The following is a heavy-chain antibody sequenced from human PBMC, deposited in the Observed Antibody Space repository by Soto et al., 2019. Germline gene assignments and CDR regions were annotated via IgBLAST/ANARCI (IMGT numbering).Heavy chain of an antibody. CDR1: GGSISSYY. CDR2: IYYSGST. D-gene: IGHD3-10*01. Sequence: PSETLSLTCTVSGGSISSYYWSWIRQPPGKGLEWIEYIYYSGSTNYNPSLKSRVTISVDTSKNQFSLKLSSVTAADTAVYYCARDYYGSGSPPLGYWGQGTLVTVSS. CDR3: ARDYYGSGSPPLGY. V-gene: IGHV4-59*01. J-gene: IGHJ4*02.